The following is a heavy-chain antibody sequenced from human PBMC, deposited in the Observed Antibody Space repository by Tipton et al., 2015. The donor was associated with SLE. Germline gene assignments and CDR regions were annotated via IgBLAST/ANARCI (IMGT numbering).Heavy chain of an antibody. J-gene: IGHJ4*02. V-gene: IGHV4-59*08. Sequence: TLSLTCTVSGGSISTDYYSWIRQPPGKGLEWIGDIHYTGSTNYNPSLKSRVTISVDTSKNRFSLNLDFVTAADTAVYYCARGARAIAPRLFDSWGQGTLVTVSS. CDR2: IHYTGST. D-gene: IGHD6-6*01. CDR3: ARGARAIAPRLFDS. CDR1: GGSISTDY.